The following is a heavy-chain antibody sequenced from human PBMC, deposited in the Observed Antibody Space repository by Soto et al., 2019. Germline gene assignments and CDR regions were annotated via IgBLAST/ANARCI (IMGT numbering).Heavy chain of an antibody. CDR2: INQDGSDQ. V-gene: IGHV3-7*01. Sequence: EVQVVESGGDLVXPGGSLXLSCAASGFXFXSHWMTWVRQVPGKGLEWVANINQDGSDQYYVDSVKGRFTISRDNAKNSLCLHMNSLRVEDTAVYYCATSMRHTLNPWGQGTLVTVSS. D-gene: IGHD2-8*01. J-gene: IGHJ5*02. CDR1: GFXFXSHW. CDR3: ATSMRHTLNP.